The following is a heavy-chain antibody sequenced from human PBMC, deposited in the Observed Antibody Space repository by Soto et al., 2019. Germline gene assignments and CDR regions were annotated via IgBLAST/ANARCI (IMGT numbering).Heavy chain of an antibody. V-gene: IGHV3-30*04. Sequence: GGSLRLSCAASGFMFSAYAMPWVRQAPGKGLEWVAAISYDGTNKYYADSIKGRFTISRDNSANTLFLQVNSLRREDTAMYYSARDPSPYTSGWYGIDFPVQGTLVTVS. D-gene: IGHD6-19*01. CDR1: GFMFSAYA. J-gene: IGHJ4*01. CDR2: ISYDGTNK. CDR3: ARDPSPYTSGWYGIDF.